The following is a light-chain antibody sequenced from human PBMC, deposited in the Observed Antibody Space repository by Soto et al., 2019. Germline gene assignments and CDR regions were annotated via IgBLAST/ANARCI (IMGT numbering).Light chain of an antibody. Sequence: EIVMTQSPATPSVSPGERATLSCRASQSVSSNLAWYQQKPGQAPRLLIYGASTRATGIPAMFSGSGSGTEFTLTLSSLQSEDFAVYYWQQYNNWPPWTFGQGTKVEIK. CDR2: GAS. J-gene: IGKJ1*01. CDR3: QQYNNWPPWT. V-gene: IGKV3-15*01. CDR1: QSVSSN.